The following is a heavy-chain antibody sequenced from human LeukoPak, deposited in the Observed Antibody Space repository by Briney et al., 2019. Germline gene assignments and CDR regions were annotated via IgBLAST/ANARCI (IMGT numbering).Heavy chain of an antibody. CDR3: ATESWIQGEDY. D-gene: IGHD5-18*01. Sequence: SETLSLTCIVSVGSTSVTFSYWGSTRQPPGKGLGWIGGVYYSGTPYYNPSLKSRVTISVDTSKNQFSLKLTSVTAADTAVYYCATESWIQGEDYWGQGTLVTVSS. CDR2: VYYSGTP. CDR1: VGSTSVTFSY. J-gene: IGHJ4*02. V-gene: IGHV4-39*01.